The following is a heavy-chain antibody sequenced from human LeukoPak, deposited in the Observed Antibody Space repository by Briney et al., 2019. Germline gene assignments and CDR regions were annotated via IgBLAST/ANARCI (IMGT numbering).Heavy chain of an antibody. CDR1: GASISSSRSF. J-gene: IGHJ4*02. Sequence: SETVSLTCTVSGASISSSRSFWSWIRQPPGKGLEWIVSIFSGGNTYYNPSLNSRVSISIDTSKNQFSLRLSSVTAADTAFYFCARPQLGSSAGYVDYWGQGILVTVSS. CDR3: ARPQLGSSAGYVDY. V-gene: IGHV4-39*01. D-gene: IGHD3-9*01. CDR2: IFSGGNT.